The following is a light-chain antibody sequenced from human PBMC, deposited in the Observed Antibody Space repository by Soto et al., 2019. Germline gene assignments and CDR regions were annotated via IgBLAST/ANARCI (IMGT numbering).Light chain of an antibody. CDR2: DAS. J-gene: IGKJ1*01. CDR1: QGISND. Sequence: DIQMTQSPYSLTESVGNRITITCPASQGISNDLSWYQQKQGNXPNXXIYDASSLHSGVPSRFSGSGSGTVGTIAISGLQPEDGETYYCLQHYRYPLTFGQGTKVDIK. CDR3: LQHYRYPLT. V-gene: IGKV1-17*01.